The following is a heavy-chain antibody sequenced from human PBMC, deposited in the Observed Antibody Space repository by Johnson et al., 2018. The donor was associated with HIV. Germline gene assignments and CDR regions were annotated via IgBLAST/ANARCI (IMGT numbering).Heavy chain of an antibody. CDR1: GFTVSSNY. CDR3: ADSSPFYAFDI. Sequence: VQLVESRGGLVQPGGSLRLSCAASGFTVSSNYMSWVRQAPGKGLEWVSVIYSGGSTYYADSVKGRFTISRDNSKNTLYLQMNSLRAEDTAVYYCADSSPFYAFDIWGQGTMVTVSS. V-gene: IGHV3-66*01. J-gene: IGHJ3*02. CDR2: IYSGGST. D-gene: IGHD6-13*01.